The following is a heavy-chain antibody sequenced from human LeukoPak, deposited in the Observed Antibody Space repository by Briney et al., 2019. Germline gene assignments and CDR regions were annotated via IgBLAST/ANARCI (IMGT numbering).Heavy chain of an antibody. Sequence: GGSLRLSCAASGFTFSSYEMNWVRQAPGKGLEWVSYISSSGSTIYYADSVKGRFTISRDNAKNSLYLQMNSLRGDDTAVYYCARDGLPVALDKWGQGTLVTVSS. V-gene: IGHV3-48*03. CDR3: ARDGLPVALDK. CDR1: GFTFSSYE. D-gene: IGHD2-2*01. J-gene: IGHJ4*02. CDR2: ISSSGSTI.